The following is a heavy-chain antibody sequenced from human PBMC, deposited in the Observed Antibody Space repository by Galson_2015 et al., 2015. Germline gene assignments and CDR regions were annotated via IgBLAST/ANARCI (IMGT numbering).Heavy chain of an antibody. V-gene: IGHV1-69*13. CDR2: IITMFAMT. Sequence: SVKVSCKASGGTFSSYATSWVRQAPGQGLEWMGGIITMFAMTNYAQKFQGRVTITADESTSTAYMELSRLRSEDTAVYYCARELGDFWIATGDYSYLYMDVWGKGTTVTVSS. J-gene: IGHJ6*03. CDR1: GGTFSSYA. CDR3: ARELGDFWIATGDYSYLYMDV. D-gene: IGHD3-3*01.